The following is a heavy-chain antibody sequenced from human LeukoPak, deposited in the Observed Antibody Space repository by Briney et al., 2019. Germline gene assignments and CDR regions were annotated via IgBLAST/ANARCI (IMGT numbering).Heavy chain of an antibody. CDR3: AREDYYFDS. V-gene: IGHV4-4*07. Sequence: SETLSLICSVSGASITGYYWSWIRQPAGKGLEWIGRIYTSGSTDYNPTLRSRVTMSVDTSKKQFSLRLTSVTAADTAVYYCAREDYYFDSWGQGSLVTVSS. CDR2: IYTSGST. J-gene: IGHJ4*01. CDR1: GASITGYY.